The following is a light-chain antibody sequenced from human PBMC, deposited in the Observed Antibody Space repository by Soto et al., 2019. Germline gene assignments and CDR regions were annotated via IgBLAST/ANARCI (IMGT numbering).Light chain of an antibody. CDR2: GDD. CDR1: RSNIGSST. CDR3: TAWDISLSAVV. Sequence: QSALTQPPSTSGTPGHRVTISCSGTRSNIGSSTVNWYQQLPGTAPKLLIYGDDQRPSGVPDRFSGSKSGTSVFLAISGLQSEDEADYYCTAWDISLSAVVFGGGTKLTVL. V-gene: IGLV1-44*01. J-gene: IGLJ2*01.